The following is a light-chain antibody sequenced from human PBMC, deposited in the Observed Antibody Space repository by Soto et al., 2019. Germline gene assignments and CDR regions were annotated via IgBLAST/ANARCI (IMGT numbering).Light chain of an antibody. CDR3: CSYTSSTIYV. Sequence: QSVLTQPASVSRSPGQSIAISCTGTSSDVGGYNYVSWYQQHPGKAPKLMIYDVTSRPSGVSDRFSGSKSGTTASLTISGLQAEDEADYYCCSYTSSTIYVFGTGTKVTVL. V-gene: IGLV2-14*03. CDR1: SSDVGGYNY. CDR2: DVT. J-gene: IGLJ1*01.